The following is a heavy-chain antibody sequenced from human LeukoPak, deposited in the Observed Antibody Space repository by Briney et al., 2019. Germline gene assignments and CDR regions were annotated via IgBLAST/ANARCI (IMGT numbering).Heavy chain of an antibody. CDR2: TSYDGSNK. V-gene: IGHV3-30*18. Sequence: PGGSLRLSCAASVFTFSSYRMHWDRQAPGKGLEWGAVTSYDGSNKYYADSVKGGFTISRDNSKNTMYLQMNSLRAEDTAVYYCAKDSTGVTDYWGQGTLVTVSS. CDR1: VFTFSSYR. CDR3: AKDSTGVTDY. J-gene: IGHJ4*02. D-gene: IGHD3-10*01.